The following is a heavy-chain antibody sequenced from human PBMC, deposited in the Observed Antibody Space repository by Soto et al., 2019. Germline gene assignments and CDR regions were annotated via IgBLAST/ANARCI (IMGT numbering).Heavy chain of an antibody. D-gene: IGHD2-21*01. J-gene: IGHJ6*02. CDR1: GGSLGSYY. CDR3: SRDGYRRIATNPYYYNGMDV. Sequence: QVQLQESGPGLVEASETLSLTCTVSGGSLGSYYWSWIRQPPGKGLEWIGYVFYTGRANYNASLKRSGSVSLDTSNSPFSLKLESVTAADTAVYYRSRDGYRRIATNPYYYNGMDVWGPGTTVTVSS. CDR2: VFYTGRA. V-gene: IGHV4-59*01.